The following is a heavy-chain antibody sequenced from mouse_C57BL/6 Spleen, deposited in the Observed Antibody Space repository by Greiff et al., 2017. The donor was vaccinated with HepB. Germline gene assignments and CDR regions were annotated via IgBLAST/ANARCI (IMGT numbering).Heavy chain of an antibody. CDR3: ARGDYGNLYWYCDV. J-gene: IGHJ1*03. D-gene: IGHD2-1*01. CDR1: GYSFTSYY. CDR2: IYPGSGNT. Sequence: VKLMESGPELVKPGASVKISCKASGYSFTSYYIHWVKQRPGQGLAWIGWIYPGSGNTKYNEKFKGKATLTADTSSSTAYMQLSSLTSEDSAVYYCARGDYGNLYWYCDVWGTGTTVTVSS. V-gene: IGHV1-66*01.